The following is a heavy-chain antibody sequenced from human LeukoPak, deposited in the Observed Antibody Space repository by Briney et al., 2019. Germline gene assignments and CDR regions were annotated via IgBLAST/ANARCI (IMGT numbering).Heavy chain of an antibody. D-gene: IGHD2/OR15-2a*01. CDR2: IYYSGSN. CDR3: ARHEPDAFFFDY. V-gene: IGHV4-39*01. CDR1: GGSISSK. J-gene: IGHJ4*02. Sequence: PGTLSLTCTVSGGSISSKWGWIRQPPGKGLEWIGTIYYSGSNYYNPSLKSRVTISVDTSKNHFSLNLSSVTAADTAVYYCARHEPDAFFFDYWGQGTLVT.